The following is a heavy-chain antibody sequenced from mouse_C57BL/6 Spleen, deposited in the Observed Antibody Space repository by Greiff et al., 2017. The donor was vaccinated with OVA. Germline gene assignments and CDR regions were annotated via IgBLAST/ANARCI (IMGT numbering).Heavy chain of an antibody. CDR1: GYAFSSYW. J-gene: IGHJ1*03. V-gene: IGHV1-80*01. CDR3: ARTGAYYSNYWYFDV. D-gene: IGHD2-5*01. Sequence: VQLQESGAELVKPGASVKISCKASGYAFSSYWMNWVKQRPGKGLEWIGQIYPGDGDTNYNGKFKGKATLTADKSSSTAYMQLSSLTSEDSAVYFGARTGAYYSNYWYFDVWGTGTTVTVSS. CDR2: IYPGDGDT.